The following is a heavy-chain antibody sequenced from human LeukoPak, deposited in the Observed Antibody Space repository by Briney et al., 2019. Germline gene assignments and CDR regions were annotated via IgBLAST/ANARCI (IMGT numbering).Heavy chain of an antibody. CDR1: GYTFTGYY. V-gene: IGHV1-2*06. CDR2: INPNSGGT. Sequence: GASVKVSCKASGYTFTGYYMHWVRQAPGQGLEWMGQINPNSGGTNYAQKFQGRVTMTRNTSISTAYMELSSLRSEDTAVYYCARGGGYSYGYWFRGQNTEYYFDYWGQGTLVTVSS. CDR3: ARGGGYSYGYWFRGQNTEYYFDY. D-gene: IGHD5-18*01. J-gene: IGHJ4*02.